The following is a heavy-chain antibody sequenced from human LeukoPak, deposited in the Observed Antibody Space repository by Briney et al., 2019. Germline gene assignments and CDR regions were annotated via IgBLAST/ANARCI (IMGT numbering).Heavy chain of an antibody. CDR1: GGSISSYY. D-gene: IGHD4-17*01. Sequence: SETLSLTCTVSGGSISSYYWSWIRQPPGKGLEWIGYIYTSGSTNYNPSLKSRVTISVDTSKNQFSLKLSSVTAADTAVYYCARHGTNYGDYGDDGAFDIWGQGTMVAVSS. V-gene: IGHV4-4*09. CDR2: IYTSGST. CDR3: ARHGTNYGDYGDDGAFDI. J-gene: IGHJ3*02.